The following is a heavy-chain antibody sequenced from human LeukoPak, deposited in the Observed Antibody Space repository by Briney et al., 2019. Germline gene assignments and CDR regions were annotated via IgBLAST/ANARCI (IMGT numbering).Heavy chain of an antibody. V-gene: IGHV5-51*01. CDR3: ARQVNEQQLAMVLVDY. J-gene: IGHJ4*02. CDR2: IYPGDSDT. D-gene: IGHD6-13*01. Sequence: GQCLTISCQGSGYIFPSYLIGWVRQMPGKGMEWMGVIYPGDSDTRYIPSFQAQVTLSPDNTISTAYLQCSSLKASDTAMYYCARQVNEQQLAMVLVDYWGQGTLVTVSS. CDR1: GYIFPSYL.